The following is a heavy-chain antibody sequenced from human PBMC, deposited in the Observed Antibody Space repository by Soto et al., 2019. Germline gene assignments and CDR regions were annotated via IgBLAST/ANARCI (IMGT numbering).Heavy chain of an antibody. D-gene: IGHD5-18*01. CDR3: AREDHTAMVYYYYYGMDV. V-gene: IGHV1-18*04. CDR1: GYTFTSYG. CDR2: ISAYNGNT. Sequence: QVQLVQSGAEVKKPGASVKVSCKASGYTFTSYGSSWVRQAPGQGLEWLGWISAYNGNTNYAQKLHGRVTMTTDTATSKADMELRSLRSDDTDVYYCAREDHTAMVYYYYYGMDVWGQGTTVTVSS. J-gene: IGHJ6*02.